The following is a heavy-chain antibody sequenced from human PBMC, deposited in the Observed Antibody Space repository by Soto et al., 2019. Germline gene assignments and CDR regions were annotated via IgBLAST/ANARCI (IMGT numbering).Heavy chain of an antibody. CDR3: TTDPTRDY. Sequence: PGGSLRLSCAPSESTLSNVWMSWVRQAPGKGLEWLGRVKREIDGATTDYAAPVKGRFIISRDDSKNTVYLQMSSLRTQDTGIYYCTTDPTRDYWGLGTLVTVSS. CDR2: VKREIDGATT. V-gene: IGHV3-15*01. D-gene: IGHD2-15*01. CDR1: ESTLSNVW. J-gene: IGHJ4*02.